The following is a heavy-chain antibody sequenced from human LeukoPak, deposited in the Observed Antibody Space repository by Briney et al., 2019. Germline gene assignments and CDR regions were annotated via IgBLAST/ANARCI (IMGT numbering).Heavy chain of an antibody. CDR2: ISHDGGND. CDR1: GSTFRNHA. D-gene: IGHD3-10*01. V-gene: IGHV3-30*04. J-gene: IGHJ6*03. CDR3: VGSPTYYYMDV. Sequence: PGGSLRLSCAASGSTFRNHAIHWVRQAPGKGLEWVTVISHDGGNDYYRDSVKGRFTISRDNSKSTVLLQMNSLSPDDTAVYYCVGSPTYYYMDVWGKGTTATVSS.